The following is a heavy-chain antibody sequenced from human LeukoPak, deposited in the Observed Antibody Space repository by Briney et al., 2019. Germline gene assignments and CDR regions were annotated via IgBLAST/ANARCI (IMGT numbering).Heavy chain of an antibody. CDR1: GFTFSSYG. D-gene: IGHD6-19*01. V-gene: IGHV3-23*01. CDR2: ISGSGGST. CDR3: ARDLSVAVAEDY. J-gene: IGHJ4*02. Sequence: GGSLRLSCAASGFTFSSYGMSWVRQAPGKGLEWVSAISGSGGSTYYADSVKGRFTISRDNAKNSLYLQMNSLRAEDTAVYYCARDLSVAVAEDYWGQGTLVTVSS.